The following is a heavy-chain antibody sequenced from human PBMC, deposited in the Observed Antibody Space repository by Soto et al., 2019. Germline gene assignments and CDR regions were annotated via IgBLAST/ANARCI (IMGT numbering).Heavy chain of an antibody. V-gene: IGHV3-30*18. J-gene: IGHJ6*01. CDR3: AKDIAAVGGMDV. CDR1: GFTFSSYG. CDR2: ISYDGSNK. D-gene: IGHD6-25*01. Sequence: GGSLRLSCAASGFTFSSYGMHRVRQAPGKGLEWVAVISYDGSNKYYADSVKGRFTISRDNSKNTLYLQMNSLRAEDTAVYYCAKDIAAVGGMDVWGQGTRVTVSS.